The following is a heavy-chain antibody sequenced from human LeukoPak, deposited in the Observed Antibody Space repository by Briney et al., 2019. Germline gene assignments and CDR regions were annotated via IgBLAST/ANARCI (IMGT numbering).Heavy chain of an antibody. CDR3: ARRSRAYYSDY. J-gene: IGHJ4*02. V-gene: IGHV5-51*01. Sequence: HGESLKISCKSSGYSFTNYWIGWVRQMPGKGLEWMGIIYPGDSDTRYSPSFQGQVTFSADKSISTAYLQWGSLRASDTAMYYCARRSRAYYSDYWGQGTLVTVSS. CDR2: IYPGDSDT. CDR1: GYSFTNYW.